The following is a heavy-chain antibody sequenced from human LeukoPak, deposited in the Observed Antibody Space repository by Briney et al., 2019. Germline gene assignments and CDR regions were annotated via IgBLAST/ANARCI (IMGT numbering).Heavy chain of an antibody. CDR3: ARVGVDIVATIFYYYYYYMDV. V-gene: IGHV3-21*04. Sequence: PGGSLRLSCAASSFTLSTYSMRWVRQAPGKGLEWVSTISASGDTTYYADSVKGRFTISRDNAKNSLYLQMNSLRAEDTAVYYCARVGVDIVATIFYYYYYYMDVWGKGTTVTISS. CDR2: ISASGDTT. J-gene: IGHJ6*03. CDR1: SFTLSTYS. D-gene: IGHD5-12*01.